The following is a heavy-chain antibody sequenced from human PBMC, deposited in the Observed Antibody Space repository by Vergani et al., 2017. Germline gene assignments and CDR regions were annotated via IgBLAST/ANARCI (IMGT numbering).Heavy chain of an antibody. V-gene: IGHV1-2*02. CDR1: GYTFTGYY. CDR3: AKDDILTGYYPPYFDY. J-gene: IGHJ4*02. Sequence: QVQLVQSGAEVKKPGASVKVSCKASGYTFTGYYMHWVRQAPGQGLEWMGWINPNSGGTNYAQKFQGRVTMTRDTSISTAYMELSRLRSDDTAVYYCAKDDILTGYYPPYFDYWGQGTLVTVSS. CDR2: INPNSGGT. D-gene: IGHD3-9*01.